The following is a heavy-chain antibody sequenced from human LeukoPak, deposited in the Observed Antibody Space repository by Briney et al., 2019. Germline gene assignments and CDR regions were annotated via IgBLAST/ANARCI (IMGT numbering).Heavy chain of an antibody. CDR2: FDPEDGET. V-gene: IGHV1-24*01. J-gene: IGHJ4*02. CDR3: ATAPNLRGELTALGY. CDR1: GYTLTELS. Sequence: ASVKVSCKVSGYTLTELSMHWVRQAPGKGLEWMGGFDPEDGETIYAQKFQGRVTMTEDTSTDTAYMELSGLRSEDTAVYYCATAPNLRGELTALGYWGQGTLVTVSS. D-gene: IGHD3-16*01.